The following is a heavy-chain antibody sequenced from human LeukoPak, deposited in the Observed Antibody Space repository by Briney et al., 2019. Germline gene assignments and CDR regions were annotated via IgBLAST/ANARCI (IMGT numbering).Heavy chain of an antibody. CDR1: GFTFSNYD. Sequence: GGSLRLSCAASGFTFSNYDMSWVRQAPGKGLEWVSAISGSGSSTYYGDSVKGRFTISRDYSKSTLYLQMNSLRGDDTAVYYCAKDIGVVRGTALDYWGQGTLVTVSS. CDR3: AKDIGVVRGTALDY. D-gene: IGHD3-10*01. CDR2: ISGSGSST. J-gene: IGHJ4*02. V-gene: IGHV3-23*01.